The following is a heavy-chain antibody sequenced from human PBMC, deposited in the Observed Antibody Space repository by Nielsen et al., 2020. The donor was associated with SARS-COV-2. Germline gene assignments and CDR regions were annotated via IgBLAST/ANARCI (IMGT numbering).Heavy chain of an antibody. D-gene: IGHD3-22*01. V-gene: IGHV1-2*02. J-gene: IGHJ6*02. CDR2: INPNSGGT. CDR1: GYTFTGYY. Sequence: ASVKVSCKASGYTFTGYYMHWVRQAPGQGLVWMGWINPNSGGTNYAQKFQGRVTMTRDTSISTAYMELSRLRSDDTAVYYCARDEIDYYDSSFYGMDVWGQGTTVTVSS. CDR3: ARDEIDYYDSSFYGMDV.